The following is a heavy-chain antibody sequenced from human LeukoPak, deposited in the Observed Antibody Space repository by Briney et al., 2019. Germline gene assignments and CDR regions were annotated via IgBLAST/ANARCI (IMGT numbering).Heavy chain of an antibody. CDR2: IHQDGSEK. Sequence: GGSLRLSCAASGFTFSSYWMSWFRQARGTGLEWVANIHQDGSEKYYVDSVKGRFTISRDNAKNSLYLQMNSLRAEDTAIYYCGRESSSSTFDYWGQGTLVTVSS. D-gene: IGHD5/OR15-5a*01. J-gene: IGHJ4*02. V-gene: IGHV3-7*01. CDR1: GFTFSSYW. CDR3: GRESSSSTFDY.